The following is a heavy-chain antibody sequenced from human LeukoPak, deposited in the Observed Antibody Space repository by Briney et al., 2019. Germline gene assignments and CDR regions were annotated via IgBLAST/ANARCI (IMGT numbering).Heavy chain of an antibody. V-gene: IGHV1-46*01. CDR2: INPSGGST. Sequence: ASVKVSCKASGYTFTSYYMHWVRQAPGQGLEWMGKINPSGGSTSYAQKFQGRVTMTRDTSTSTVYMELSSLRSEDTAVYYCAGPRYCSSTSCYTRDYYCGMDVWGQGTTVTVSS. CDR1: GYTFTSYY. D-gene: IGHD2-2*02. CDR3: AGPRYCSSTSCYTRDYYCGMDV. J-gene: IGHJ6*02.